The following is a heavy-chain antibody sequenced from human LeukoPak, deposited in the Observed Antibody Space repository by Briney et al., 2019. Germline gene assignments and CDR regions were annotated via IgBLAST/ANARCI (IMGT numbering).Heavy chain of an antibody. CDR1: GGSISSGNW. CDR2: IYHSGST. CDR3: ARYLAAANWFDP. Sequence: SGTLSLTCAVSGGSISSGNWWSWVRQPPGKGLAWIGEIYHSGSTNYNPSLKSRVTISVDKSKNQFSLKLSSVTAADTAVYYCARYLAAANWFDPWGQGTLVTVSS. J-gene: IGHJ5*02. V-gene: IGHV4-4*02. D-gene: IGHD6-13*01.